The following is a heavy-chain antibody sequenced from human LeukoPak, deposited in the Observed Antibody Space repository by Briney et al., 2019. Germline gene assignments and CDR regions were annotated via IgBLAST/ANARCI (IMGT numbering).Heavy chain of an antibody. Sequence: PGGSLRLSCAASGFTFRDYTMNWVRQAPGKGLEWVSTIYSGGSTYYADSVKGRFTISRDNSKNTLYLQMNSLRAEDTAVYYCARGNPGGEYYWGQGTQVTVSS. CDR1: GFTFRDYT. D-gene: IGHD1-14*01. V-gene: IGHV3-53*01. CDR2: IYSGGST. J-gene: IGHJ4*02. CDR3: ARGNPGGEYY.